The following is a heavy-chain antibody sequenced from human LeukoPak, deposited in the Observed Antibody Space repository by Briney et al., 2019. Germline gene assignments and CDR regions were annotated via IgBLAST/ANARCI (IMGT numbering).Heavy chain of an antibody. CDR3: ARDRYSSGWYEEPDEYYFDY. Sequence: GGALRLSRAAPGFIFCDYLVMWVRPAPGEGVGWGGHIKEEGSEGYYVDSVKGRFTISRDNAKNSLYLQMNSLRAEDTAVYYCARDRYSSGWYEEPDEYYFDYWGQGTLVTVSS. V-gene: IGHV3-7*01. J-gene: IGHJ4*02. CDR2: IKEEGSEG. CDR1: GFIFCDYL. D-gene: IGHD6-19*01.